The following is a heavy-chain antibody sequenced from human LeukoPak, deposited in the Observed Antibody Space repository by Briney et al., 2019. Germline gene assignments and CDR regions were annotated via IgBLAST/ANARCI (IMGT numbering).Heavy chain of an antibody. CDR1: GFTFSSYA. Sequence: GGSLRLSCAASGFTFSSYAMSWVRQAPGKGLEWVSAISGSGGSTYYADSVKGRFTISRDNSKNTLYLQMNNLRVEDTAVYYCARARDEYYFDYWGQGALVTVSS. CDR2: ISGSGGST. CDR3: ARARDEYYFDY. D-gene: IGHD6-6*01. V-gene: IGHV3-23*01. J-gene: IGHJ4*02.